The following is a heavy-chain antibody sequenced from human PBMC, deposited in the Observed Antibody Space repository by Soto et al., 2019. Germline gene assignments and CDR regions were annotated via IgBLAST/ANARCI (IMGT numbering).Heavy chain of an antibody. V-gene: IGHV3-23*01. Sequence: EVQLLESGGGLVQPGGSLRLSCAASGFTFSSYAMSWVRQAPGKGLEWVSAISGSGGSTYYADSVKGRFTISRDNTKNPLYLQMNSLRAEDTAVYYCAKDEYSSALYYYYYMDVWGKGTTVTVSS. CDR3: AKDEYSSALYYYYYMDV. CDR1: GFTFSSYA. J-gene: IGHJ6*03. D-gene: IGHD6-6*01. CDR2: ISGSGGST.